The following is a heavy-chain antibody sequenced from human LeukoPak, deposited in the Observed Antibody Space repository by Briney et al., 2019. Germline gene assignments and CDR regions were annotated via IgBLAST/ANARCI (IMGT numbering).Heavy chain of an antibody. CDR2: ISGSGGST. J-gene: IGHJ4*02. CDR3: AKGGPTDSGSTTYYFDY. Sequence: GGSLRLSCAASGFTFSSYAMSWVRQAPGKGLEWVSAISGSGGSTYYADSVKGRFTISRDNSKNTLYLQMNSLRAEDTAVYYCAKGGPTDSGSTTYYFDYWGQGTLVTVSS. D-gene: IGHD1-26*01. CDR1: GFTFSSYA. V-gene: IGHV3-23*01.